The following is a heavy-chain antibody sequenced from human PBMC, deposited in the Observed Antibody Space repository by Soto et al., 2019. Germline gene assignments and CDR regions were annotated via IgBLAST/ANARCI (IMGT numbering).Heavy chain of an antibody. D-gene: IGHD6-25*01. CDR1: GFTFITYD. CDR2: MNPNNGNA. J-gene: IGHJ4*02. Sequence: ASVKVSCKASGFTFITYDFSWLRQAAGQGLEWMGWMNPNNGNAGFAQKFRGRINMTRNTSISTAYLELSSLRSDDSAVYFCARRKERSGPYYLDLWGQGTQVTVS. CDR3: ARRKERSGPYYLDL. V-gene: IGHV1-8*01.